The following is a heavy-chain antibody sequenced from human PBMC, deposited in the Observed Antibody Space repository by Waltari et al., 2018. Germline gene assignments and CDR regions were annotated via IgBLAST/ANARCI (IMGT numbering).Heavy chain of an antibody. CDR2: VSPSGAP. Sequence: QESGPAVVKPAGTLSLTCSVSGASITSSDFYWGWVRPSPDKGLQWIGTVSPSGAPYYDSSLGSRVSISVDTPNNQFSLTLTSVTAADTSVYYCVRHDRIYSRGWSYLDHWGPGALVIVSS. CDR1: GASITSSDFY. CDR3: VRHDRIYSRGWSYLDH. V-gene: IGHV4-39*01. D-gene: IGHD3-22*01. J-gene: IGHJ4*01.